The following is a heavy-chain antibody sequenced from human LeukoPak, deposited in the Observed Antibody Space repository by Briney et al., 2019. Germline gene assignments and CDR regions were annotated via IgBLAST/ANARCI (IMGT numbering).Heavy chain of an antibody. CDR3: AELGITMIGGV. D-gene: IGHD3-10*02. CDR1: GSTFTSYN. V-gene: IGHV3-21*01. J-gene: IGHJ6*04. CDR2: ISTSSSYI. Sequence: VGSLRLSCAASGSTFTSYNMNWVRQAPGKGLEWVSSISTSSSYIYYADSVKGRFTISRDNAKNSLYLQMNSLRAEDTAVYYCAELGITMIGGVWGKGTTVTISS.